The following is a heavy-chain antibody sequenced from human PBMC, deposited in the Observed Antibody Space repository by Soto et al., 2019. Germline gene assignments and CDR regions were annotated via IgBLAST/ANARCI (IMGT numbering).Heavy chain of an antibody. CDR2: IYYSGST. CDR3: ARGGIPPSGYGIAYAMDV. J-gene: IGHJ6*02. D-gene: IGHD1-26*01. Sequence: SETLSLTCTVSGVSISVSRYYWGWIRQPPGRGLEWIGNIYYSGSTYYTPALKSRVTLSVDTPKNQFSLNLNSVTAADTAVYYCARGGIPPSGYGIAYAMDVWGQGTTVTVSS. CDR1: GVSISVSRYY. V-gene: IGHV4-39*01.